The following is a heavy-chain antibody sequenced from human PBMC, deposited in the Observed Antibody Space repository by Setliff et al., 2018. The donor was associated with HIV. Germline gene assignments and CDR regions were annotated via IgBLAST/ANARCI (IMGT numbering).Heavy chain of an antibody. CDR1: GYMFSSYG. D-gene: IGHD6-19*01. Sequence: ASVKVSCKTSGYMFSSYGISWVRQAPGQGLEWMGWVSNKGDTNYVQKLQDRLTITTDTSTSTAYLELRDLRSEDAAVYYCARDPRYSSVWFRNGGVDYWGQGTLVTVSS. CDR2: VSNKGDT. V-gene: IGHV1-18*01. J-gene: IGHJ4*02. CDR3: ARDPRYSSVWFRNGGVDY.